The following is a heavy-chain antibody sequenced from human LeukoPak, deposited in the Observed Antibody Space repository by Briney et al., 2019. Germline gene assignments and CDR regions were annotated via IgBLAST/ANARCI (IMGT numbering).Heavy chain of an antibody. CDR2: ISYDGSNK. CDR3: VRDEDRLD. Sequence: QTGGSLRLSCAASGFTFSSYGMHWVRQAPGKGLEWVAVISYDGSNKYYADSVKGRFTISRDNSKNTLYLQMNSLRAEDTAVYYCVRDEDRLDWGQGTLVTVSS. CDR1: GFTFSSYG. V-gene: IGHV3-30*03. J-gene: IGHJ4*02.